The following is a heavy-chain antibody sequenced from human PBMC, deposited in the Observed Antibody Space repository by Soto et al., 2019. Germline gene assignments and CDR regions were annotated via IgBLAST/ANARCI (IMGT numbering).Heavy chain of an antibody. Sequence: GASVKVSCKASGYTFTSYGISWVRQAPGQGLEWMGWISAYNGNTNYAQKLQGRVTMTTDTSTSTAYMELRSLRSDDTAVYYCARDRVTLDLRWGLVFFDYWGQGTLVTVSS. CDR1: GYTFTSYG. D-gene: IGHD7-27*01. CDR3: ARDRVTLDLRWGLVFFDY. J-gene: IGHJ4*02. V-gene: IGHV1-18*04. CDR2: ISAYNGNT.